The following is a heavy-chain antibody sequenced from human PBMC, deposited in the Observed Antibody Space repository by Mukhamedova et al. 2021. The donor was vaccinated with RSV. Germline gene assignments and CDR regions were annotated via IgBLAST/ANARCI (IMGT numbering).Heavy chain of an antibody. CDR3: ARAPDRAAFNP. CDR2: IKQDGSEK. D-gene: IGHD6-13*01. V-gene: IGHV3-7*01. Sequence: VANIKQDGSEKYYVDSVKGRFTIPRDNAKNSLYLQMNSLRAEDTAVYYCARAPDRAAFNPWGQGTLVTVSS. J-gene: IGHJ5*02.